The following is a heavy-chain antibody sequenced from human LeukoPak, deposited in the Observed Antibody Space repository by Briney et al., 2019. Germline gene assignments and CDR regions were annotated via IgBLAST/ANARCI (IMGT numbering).Heavy chain of an antibody. V-gene: IGHV4-39*01. D-gene: IGHD3-10*01. CDR2: VHYSGST. J-gene: IGHJ6*03. Sequence: SETLSLTCSVSGGSISSSSYFWGWIRQPPGKGLEWIASVHYSGSTYYNPSLKSRVTISVDTSMNQFSLKLSSVTAADTAVYFCARQLYVSGSYYAPMDVWGKGTTVTISS. CDR3: ARQLYVSGSYYAPMDV. CDR1: GGSISSSSYF.